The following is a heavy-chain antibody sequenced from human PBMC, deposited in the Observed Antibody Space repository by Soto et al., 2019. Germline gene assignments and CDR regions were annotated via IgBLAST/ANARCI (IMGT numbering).Heavy chain of an antibody. V-gene: IGHV3-30*04. CDR3: VSPHSESSNAFDL. CDR2: ISYDGENQ. J-gene: IGHJ5*02. D-gene: IGHD3-10*01. CDR1: GFSFSHYA. Sequence: GGSLRLSCAASGFSFSHYAMHWVRQPPGKGLEWVALISYDGENQYFTDSVRGRFTISRDNSKTAVYLEMNDLRLDDTATYYCVSPHSESSNAFDLWGQGTSVTVSS.